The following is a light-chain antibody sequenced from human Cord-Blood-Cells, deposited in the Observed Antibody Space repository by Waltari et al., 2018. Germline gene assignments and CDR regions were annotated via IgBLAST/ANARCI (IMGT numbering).Light chain of an antibody. Sequence: QSALTQTPSASGSPGQSVTISCTGTSSDVGGYNYVPWYQQHPGKAPKLMIYEVSKRPSGVPDRFSGSKSGNTASLTVSGLQAEDEADYYCSSYAGSNNFVVFGGGTKLTVL. V-gene: IGLV2-8*01. CDR1: SSDVGGYNY. J-gene: IGLJ2*01. CDR2: EVS. CDR3: SSYAGSNNFVV.